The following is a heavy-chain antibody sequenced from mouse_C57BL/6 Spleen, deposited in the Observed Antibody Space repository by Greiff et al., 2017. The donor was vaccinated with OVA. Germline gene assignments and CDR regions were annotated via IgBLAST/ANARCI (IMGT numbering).Heavy chain of an antibody. CDR2: ISYDGSN. V-gene: IGHV3-6*01. D-gene: IGHD2-1*01. CDR1: GYSITSGYY. CDR3: AYGNYGYFDV. Sequence: EVKVEESGPGLVKPSQSLSLTCSVTGYSITSGYYWNWIRQFPGNKLEWMGYISYDGSNNYNPSLKNRISITRDTSKNQFFLKLNSVTTEDTATYYCAYGNYGYFDVWGTGTTVTVSS. J-gene: IGHJ1*03.